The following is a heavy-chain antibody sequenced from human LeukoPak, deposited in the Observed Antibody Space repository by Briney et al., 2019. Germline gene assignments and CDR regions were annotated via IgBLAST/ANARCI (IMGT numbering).Heavy chain of an antibody. CDR1: GFTFSAYA. CDR2: ISHDESNY. Sequence: GGSLRLSCTASGFTFSAYALHWVRQAPGKGLEWVAVISHDESNYYYAESVKGRLSISRDDSKNTLVLQMNSLTTEDAGVYYCARARTGSYYSPFEYWGPGTLVTVSS. CDR3: ARARTGSYYSPFEY. D-gene: IGHD1-26*01. J-gene: IGHJ1*01. V-gene: IGHV3-30*04.